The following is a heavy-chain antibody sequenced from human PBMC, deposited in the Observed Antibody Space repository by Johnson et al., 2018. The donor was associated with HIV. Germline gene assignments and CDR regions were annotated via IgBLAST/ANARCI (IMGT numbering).Heavy chain of an antibody. D-gene: IGHD5-18*01. J-gene: IGHJ3*02. CDR1: GFTFNTYG. Sequence: MHLVESGGGVVQPGGSLRLSCAASGFTFNTYGMHWVRQATGKGLEWVSTIGTAGDTYYPGSVKGRFTVSREDAKNSLYLQMNSMRAGDTAVYYCALELGGLWFDAFDIWGQGTMVTVSS. V-gene: IGHV3-13*01. CDR3: ALELGGLWFDAFDI. CDR2: IGTAGDT.